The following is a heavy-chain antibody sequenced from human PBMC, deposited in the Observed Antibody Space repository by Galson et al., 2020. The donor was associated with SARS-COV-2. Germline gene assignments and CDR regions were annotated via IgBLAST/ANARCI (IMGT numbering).Heavy chain of an antibody. V-gene: IGHV3-64*01. CDR3: ARGNSESHYYFGMDG. D-gene: IGHD1-1*01. CDR2: IYSNGIGT. J-gene: IGHJ6*02. Sequence: GGSLRLSCVASGFTFKIHAMHWVRQAPGKGLESVSAIYSNGIGTYYANSVKGRFTISKDNSKNTVYLQMDSLRPEDTAVYYCARGNSESHYYFGMDGWGRGTTVTVS. CDR1: GFTFKIHA.